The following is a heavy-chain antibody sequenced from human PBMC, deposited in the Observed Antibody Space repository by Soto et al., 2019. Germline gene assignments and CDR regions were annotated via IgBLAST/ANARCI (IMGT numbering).Heavy chain of an antibody. V-gene: IGHV1-2*02. CDR3: ARDSLKYNSSYSYFYGMDV. CDR1: GYTFTGYY. J-gene: IGHJ6*02. CDR2: INPYSGAT. Sequence: ASVKVSCKASGYTFTGYYIHWVRQAPGQGLEWMGWINPYSGATNYAQKFQGRVTMTGVTSISTAYMDLSRLRSDDTAVYYCARDSLKYNSSYSYFYGMDVWGHGTTVTVSS. D-gene: IGHD6-6*01.